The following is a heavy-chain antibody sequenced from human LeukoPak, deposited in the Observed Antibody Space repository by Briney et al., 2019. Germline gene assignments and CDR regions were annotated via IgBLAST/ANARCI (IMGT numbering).Heavy chain of an antibody. CDR3: ARDRAYSSSWYGGMGLDD. V-gene: IGHV4-4*07. CDR2: IYTSGST. D-gene: IGHD6-13*01. J-gene: IGHJ4*02. Sequence: PSETLSLTCTVSGGSISSYYWSWIRQPAGKGLEWIGRIYTSGSTNYDPSLKSRVTMSVDTSKNQFSLKLSSVTAADTAVYYCARDRAYSSSWYGGMGLDDWGQGTLVTVSS. CDR1: GGSISSYY.